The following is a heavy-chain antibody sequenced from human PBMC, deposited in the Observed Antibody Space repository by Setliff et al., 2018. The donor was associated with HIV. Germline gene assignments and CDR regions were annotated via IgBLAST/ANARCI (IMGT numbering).Heavy chain of an antibody. CDR2: ISGKGHGETT. V-gene: IGHV3-49*04. CDR3: TRDAVWGSYRPSYFQH. CDR1: GFTFSSYG. D-gene: IGHD3-16*02. Sequence: GGSLRLSCAASGFTFSSYGMYWVRRAPGKGLEWVGFISGKGHGETTEYAASVKGRVTISRDDSKSIAYLQMNSLKSEDTAVYYCTRDAVWGSYRPSYFQHWGQGTLVTVSS. J-gene: IGHJ1*01.